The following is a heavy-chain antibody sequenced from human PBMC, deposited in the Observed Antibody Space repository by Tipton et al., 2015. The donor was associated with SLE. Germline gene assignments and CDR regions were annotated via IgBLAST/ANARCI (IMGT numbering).Heavy chain of an antibody. D-gene: IGHD4-17*01. J-gene: IGHJ6*02. Sequence: SLRLSCEASGFTVSNHCVMSWVRQAPGKGLQWVSLIYSGGKTYYADSVKDRFTISRDDSKNTVHLQMNSLRADDTAVYYCTRERPDYGAGLSYYAMDVWGQGTTVTVSS. CDR1: GFTVSNHC. V-gene: IGHV3-66*01. CDR2: IYSGGKT. CDR3: TRERPDYGAGLSYYAMDV.